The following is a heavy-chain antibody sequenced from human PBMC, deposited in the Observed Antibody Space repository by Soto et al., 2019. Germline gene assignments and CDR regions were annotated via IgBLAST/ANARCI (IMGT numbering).Heavy chain of an antibody. CDR3: ARDGPSYSYGPRYFDY. J-gene: IGHJ4*02. V-gene: IGHV1-69*13. Sequence: ASVKVSCKASGGTFSSYAISWVRQAPGQGLEWMGGIIPIFGTANYAQKFQGRVTITADESTSTAYMELSSLRSEDTAVYYCARDGPSYSYGPRYFDYWGQGTLVTVSS. CDR2: IIPIFGTA. D-gene: IGHD5-18*01. CDR1: GGTFSSYA.